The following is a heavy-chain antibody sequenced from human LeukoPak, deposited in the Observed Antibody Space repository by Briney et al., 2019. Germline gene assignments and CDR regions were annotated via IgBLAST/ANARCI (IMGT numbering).Heavy chain of an antibody. D-gene: IGHD3-3*01. V-gene: IGHV4-28*05. Sequence: PSETLSLTCAVSGYSISSSSWWGWIRPPPGKGLEWIGYIYYSGNIYYNPSLKSRVTMSVDTSKNQFSLKLSSVTAADTAVYYCARYDFWSGSPYWGQGTLVTVSS. J-gene: IGHJ4*02. CDR2: IYYSGNI. CDR1: GYSISSSSW. CDR3: ARYDFWSGSPY.